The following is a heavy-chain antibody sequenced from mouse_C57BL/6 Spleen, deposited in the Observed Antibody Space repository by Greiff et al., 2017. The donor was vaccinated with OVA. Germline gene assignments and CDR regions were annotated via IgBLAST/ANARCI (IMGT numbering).Heavy chain of an antibody. J-gene: IGHJ2*01. CDR3: ARGGFITTVVDHFDY. CDR2: IHPNSGST. D-gene: IGHD1-1*01. CDR1: GYTFTSYW. Sequence: QVQLQQPGAELVKPGASVKLSCKASGYTFTSYWMHWVKQRPGQGLEWIGMIHPNSGSTNYNEKFKSKATLTVDKSSSTAYMQLSSLTSEDSAVYYGARGGFITTVVDHFDYWGQGTTLTVSS. V-gene: IGHV1-64*01.